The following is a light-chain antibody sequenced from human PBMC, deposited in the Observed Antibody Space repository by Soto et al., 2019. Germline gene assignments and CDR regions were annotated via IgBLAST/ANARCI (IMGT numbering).Light chain of an antibody. V-gene: IGLV1-40*01. CDR3: QSYDDSLNGVV. J-gene: IGLJ3*02. CDR2: GHT. CDR1: SSNIGAGYD. Sequence: QAVVTQPPSVSGAPGQGVTIPCTGNSSNIGAGYDVNWYRQLPGTAPKLLIYGHTIRPSGVPDRFSASKSGTSASLAITGLQAEDEADYYCQSYDDSLNGVVFGAGTQLTVL.